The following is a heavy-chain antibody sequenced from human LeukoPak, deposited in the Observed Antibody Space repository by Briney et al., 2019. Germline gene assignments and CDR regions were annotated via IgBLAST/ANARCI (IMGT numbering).Heavy chain of an antibody. D-gene: IGHD3-22*01. V-gene: IGHV1-18*01. Sequence: ASVKVSCKASGYTFTSYGISWVRQAPGQGFEWMGWISAYNGNTNYAQKLQGRVTMTTDTSTSTAYMELRSLRSDDTAVYYCARDYYDSSGYYYLDYWGQGTLVTVSS. CDR1: GYTFTSYG. J-gene: IGHJ4*02. CDR2: ISAYNGNT. CDR3: ARDYYDSSGYYYLDY.